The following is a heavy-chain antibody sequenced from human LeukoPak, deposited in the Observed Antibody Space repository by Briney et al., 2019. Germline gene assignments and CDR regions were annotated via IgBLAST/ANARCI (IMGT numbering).Heavy chain of an antibody. CDR1: GFTFSSYE. Sequence: GGSLRLSCAASGFTFSSYEMNWVRQAPGKGLEWVSYISSSGSTIYYADSVKGRFTISRDNAKNSLYLQMNSLRAEDTAVYYCAREMLAAVAAQSWGQGTLVTVSS. CDR3: AREMLAAVAAQS. V-gene: IGHV3-48*03. D-gene: IGHD6-19*01. CDR2: ISSSGSTI. J-gene: IGHJ5*02.